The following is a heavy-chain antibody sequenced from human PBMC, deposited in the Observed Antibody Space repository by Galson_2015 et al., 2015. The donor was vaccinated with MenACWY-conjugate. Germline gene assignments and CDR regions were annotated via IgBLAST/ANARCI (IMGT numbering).Heavy chain of an antibody. D-gene: IGHD3-3*01. J-gene: IGHJ6*03. CDR1: GGSISSHY. CDR2: INDSGSP. CDR3: AREMRSLFGFPEYYMD. V-gene: IGHV4-59*11. Sequence: ETLSLTCAVSGGSISSHYWSWIRQPPGKALEWIGNINDSGSPKYNPSLKTRVTISVDTSKSQFSLKLSSVTAADTAVYYCAREMRSLFGFPEYYMD.